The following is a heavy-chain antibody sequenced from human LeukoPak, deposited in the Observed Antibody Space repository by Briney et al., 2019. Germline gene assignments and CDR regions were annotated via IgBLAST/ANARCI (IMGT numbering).Heavy chain of an antibody. CDR1: GYSFTGYY. V-gene: IGHV1-2*06. CDR2: INPNSGGT. D-gene: IGHD3-3*01. Sequence: ASVKVSCKAFGYSFTGYYMHWVRQAPGQGLEWMGRINPNSGGTNYAQKFQGRVTMTRDTSISTAYMELSRLRSDDTAVYYCARGLRTIFGVGLTNFDAFDIWGQGTMVTVSS. J-gene: IGHJ3*02. CDR3: ARGLRTIFGVGLTNFDAFDI.